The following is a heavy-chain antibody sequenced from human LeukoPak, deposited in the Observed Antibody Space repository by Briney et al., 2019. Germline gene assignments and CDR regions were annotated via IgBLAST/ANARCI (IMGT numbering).Heavy chain of an antibody. CDR3: AISIAALRSDY. CDR1: GGSFSGYY. D-gene: IGHD6-6*01. Sequence: SETLSLTCAVYGGSFSGYYWSWIRQPPGKGLEWIGEINHSGSTNYNPSLKSRVTISVDTSKNQFSLKLSSVTAADTAVYYCAISIAALRSDYWGQGTLVTVSS. J-gene: IGHJ4*02. V-gene: IGHV4-34*01. CDR2: INHSGST.